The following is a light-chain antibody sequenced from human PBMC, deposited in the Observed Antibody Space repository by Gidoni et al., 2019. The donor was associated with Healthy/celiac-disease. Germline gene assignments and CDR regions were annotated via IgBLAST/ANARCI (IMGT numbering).Light chain of an antibody. V-gene: IGKV3-11*01. J-gene: IGKJ5*01. CDR1: QSVSSY. Sequence: ELVLTQSPATLTLSQGGRATLTCRASQSVSSYLSWYQQKPGQAPRLLIYESSNRATGIPARFSVSCSVTDFTLTISSLEPEDFAVYYCQRRSNWPITSGQGTRLEIK. CDR2: ESS. CDR3: QRRSNWPIT.